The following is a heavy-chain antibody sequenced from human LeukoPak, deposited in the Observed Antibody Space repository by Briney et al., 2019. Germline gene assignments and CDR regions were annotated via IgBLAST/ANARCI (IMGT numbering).Heavy chain of an antibody. Sequence: SETLSLTCTVSGGSISSSSYYWGLIRQPPGKGLEWIGSIYYSGSTYYNPSLKSRVTISVDTSKNQFSLKLSSVTAADTAVYYCARGGDRDYYFDYWGQGTLVTVSS. CDR1: GGSISSSSYY. V-gene: IGHV4-39*07. CDR2: IYYSGST. J-gene: IGHJ4*02. D-gene: IGHD3-10*01. CDR3: ARGGDRDYYFDY.